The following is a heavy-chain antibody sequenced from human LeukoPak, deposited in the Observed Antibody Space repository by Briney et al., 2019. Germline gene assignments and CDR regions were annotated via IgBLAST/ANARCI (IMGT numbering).Heavy chain of an antibody. CDR3: AKDSSSGCGGDCYGVLDY. V-gene: IGHV3-30*02. J-gene: IGHJ4*02. Sequence: GGSLRLSCAASGSTFSSYGMHWVRQAPGKGLEWVAFIRYDGSNKYYADSVKGRFTISRDNSKNTLYLQMNSLRAEDTAVYYCAKDSSSGCGGDCYGVLDYWGQGTLVTVSS. D-gene: IGHD2-21*01. CDR1: GSTFSSYG. CDR2: IRYDGSNK.